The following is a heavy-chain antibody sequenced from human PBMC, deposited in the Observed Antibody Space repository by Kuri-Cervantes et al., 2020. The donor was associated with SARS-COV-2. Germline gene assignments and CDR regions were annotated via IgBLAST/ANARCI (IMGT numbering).Heavy chain of an antibody. D-gene: IGHD2-15*01. CDR2: IYYSGIT. CDR1: GGSISSGGYY. J-gene: IGHJ5*02. CDR3: ARKIPYCSGGSCYSGWFDP. Sequence: SETLSLTCTVSGGSISSGGYYWSWIRQHPGKGLEWIGYIYYSGITYYNPSLKSRVTISVDTSKNQFSLKLSSVTAADTAVYYCARKIPYCSGGSCYSGWFDPWGQGTLVTVSS. V-gene: IGHV4-31*03.